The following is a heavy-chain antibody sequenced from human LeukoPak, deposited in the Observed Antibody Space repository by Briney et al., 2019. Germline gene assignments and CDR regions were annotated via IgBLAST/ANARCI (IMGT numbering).Heavy chain of an antibody. V-gene: IGHV3-48*03. J-gene: IGHJ6*04. Sequence: PGGSLRLSCAASGFTFSSYEMNWVSQAPGKGLEWVSYISSSGSTIYYADSVKGRFTISRDNAKNSLYLQMNSLRAEDTAVYYCARAGVYFDWLRTYYYYYGMDVWGKGTTVTVSS. CDR1: GFTFSSYE. D-gene: IGHD3-9*01. CDR3: ARAGVYFDWLRTYYYYYGMDV. CDR2: ISSSGSTI.